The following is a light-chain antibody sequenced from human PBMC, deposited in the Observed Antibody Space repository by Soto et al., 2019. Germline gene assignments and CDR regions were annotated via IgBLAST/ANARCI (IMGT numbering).Light chain of an antibody. CDR1: NSDVGAYNY. CDR3: SSYTSSSVV. Sequence: QSALTQPASVSGSPGQSITISCTGTNSDVGAYNYVSWYQKYPGKAPKLVIYEVINRPSGVSNRFSGSKSGKTASLTISGLQAEDEADYYCSSYTSSSVVFGGGTKLTVL. CDR2: EVI. J-gene: IGLJ2*01. V-gene: IGLV2-14*01.